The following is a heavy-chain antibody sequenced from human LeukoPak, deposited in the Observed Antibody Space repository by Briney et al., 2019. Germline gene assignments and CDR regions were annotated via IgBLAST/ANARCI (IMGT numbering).Heavy chain of an antibody. D-gene: IGHD6-19*01. V-gene: IGHV3-30*03. CDR2: ISNDGRNK. J-gene: IGHJ4*02. CDR3: ARDQVKQWSGVAWYIDY. Sequence: GGSLRLSCAASGFTFSSYGMHWARQAPGKGLEWVAVISNDGRNKYYGDSVKGRFTISRDNSKNTLYLQMNSLRAEDTAVYYCARDQVKQWSGVAWYIDYWGQGTLVTVSS. CDR1: GFTFSSYG.